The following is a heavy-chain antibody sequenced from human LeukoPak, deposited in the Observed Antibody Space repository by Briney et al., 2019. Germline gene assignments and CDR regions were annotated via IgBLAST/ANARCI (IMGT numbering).Heavy chain of an antibody. V-gene: IGHV4-39*01. CDR3: ARTRFTMVRGVVIPYYFDY. CDR1: GGSVSSSSYF. D-gene: IGHD3-10*01. CDR2: LYYSGST. J-gene: IGHJ4*02. Sequence: SETLSLTCTVSGGSVSSSSYFWGWIRQPPGKGLQWIGSLYYSGSTYYNPSLKSRVTISVDTAKNQFSLKLSSVTAADTAVYYCARTRFTMVRGVVIPYYFDYWGQGTLVTVSS.